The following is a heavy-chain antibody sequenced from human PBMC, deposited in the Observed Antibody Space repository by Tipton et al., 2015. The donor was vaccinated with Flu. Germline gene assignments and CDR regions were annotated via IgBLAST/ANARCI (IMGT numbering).Heavy chain of an antibody. CDR1: GGSISSGSYY. CDR3: AREGGSYWYFDL. Sequence: TLSLTCTVSGGSISSGSYYWSWIRQPAGKGLEWIGRIYTSGSTNYNPSLKSRVTISVDTSKNQLSLKLSSVTAADTAVYYCAREGGSYWYFDLWGRGTLVTVSS. V-gene: IGHV4-61*02. J-gene: IGHJ2*01. D-gene: IGHD1-26*01. CDR2: IYTSGST.